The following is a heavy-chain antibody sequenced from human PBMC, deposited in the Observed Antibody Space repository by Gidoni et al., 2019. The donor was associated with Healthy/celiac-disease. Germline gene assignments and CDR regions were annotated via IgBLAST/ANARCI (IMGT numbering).Heavy chain of an antibody. V-gene: IGHV1-46*01. CDR3: ARDQALYYDSSGYALDY. J-gene: IGHJ4*02. CDR2: INPSCGST. D-gene: IGHD3-22*01. CDR1: GYTFTSYN. Sequence: QVQLVQSGAEVKKPGASVKVSCKASGYTFTSYNMHWVLQAPGQGLEWMGIINPSCGSTSYAQKFQGRATMTRDTSTSTVYMELSSLRSEDTAVYYCARDQALYYDSSGYALDYWGQGTLVTVSS.